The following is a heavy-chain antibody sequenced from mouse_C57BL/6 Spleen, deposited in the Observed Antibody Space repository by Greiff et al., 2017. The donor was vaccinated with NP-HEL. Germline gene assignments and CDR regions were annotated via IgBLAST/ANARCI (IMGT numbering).Heavy chain of an antibody. Sequence: QVQLQQPGAELVKPGASVKLSCKASGYTFTSYWMHWVKQRPGQGLEWIGMIHPNSGSTNYNEKFKSKATLTVDKSSSTAYMQLSSLTSEDSAVYYCARDSLGRVMDYWGQGTSVTVSS. CDR1: GYTFTSYW. CDR2: IHPNSGST. V-gene: IGHV1-64*01. CDR3: ARDSLGRVMDY. D-gene: IGHD6-2*01. J-gene: IGHJ4*01.